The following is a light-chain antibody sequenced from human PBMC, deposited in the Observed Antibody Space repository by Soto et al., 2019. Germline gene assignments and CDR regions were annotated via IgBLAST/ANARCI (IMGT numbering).Light chain of an antibody. Sequence: DILMTQSPSSLSASVGDRVTITCRASQGISNYLAWYQQAPGKVPKLLIYGGSTLQSGVPSRFSGRGSGTDFTLTISSLEPEDVGIYYCQKYDSAPRTFGQGTKVDI. CDR1: QGISNY. J-gene: IGKJ1*01. V-gene: IGKV1-27*01. CDR3: QKYDSAPRT. CDR2: GGS.